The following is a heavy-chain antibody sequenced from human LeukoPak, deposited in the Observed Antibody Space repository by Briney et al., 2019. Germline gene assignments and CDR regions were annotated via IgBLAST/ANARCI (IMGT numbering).Heavy chain of an antibody. CDR2: IYTSGST. J-gene: IGHJ5*02. D-gene: IGHD3-3*01. CDR1: GGSISSYY. CDR3: ARGVYDFWSGYPRWFDP. V-gene: IGHV4-4*07. Sequence: SETLSLTCTVSGGSISSYYWSWIRQPAGKGLEWIGRIYTSGSTNYNPSLKSRVTMSVDTSKNQLSLKLSSVTAADTAVYYCARGVYDFWSGYPRWFDPWGQGTLVTVSS.